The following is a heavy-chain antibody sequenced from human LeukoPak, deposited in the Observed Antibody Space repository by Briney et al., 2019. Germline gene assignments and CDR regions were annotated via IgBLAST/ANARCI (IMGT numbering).Heavy chain of an antibody. D-gene: IGHD1-1*01. V-gene: IGHV1-18*01. CDR1: GYTFNTYG. Sequence: ASVKVSCKASGYTFNTYGMSWVRQAPGQGLEWMAWISVSRGDTQYAQKFQGRVTMTTDTSTSTAYLELGSLRSDDTAVYYCVRDDWRGLGNRNDVANFDYWGQGTLVTVSS. CDR2: ISVSRGDT. J-gene: IGHJ4*02. CDR3: VRDDWRGLGNRNDVANFDY.